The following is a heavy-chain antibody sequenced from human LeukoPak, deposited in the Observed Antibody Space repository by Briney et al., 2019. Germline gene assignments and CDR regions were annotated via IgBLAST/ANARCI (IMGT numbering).Heavy chain of an antibody. CDR2: IKYDGSER. J-gene: IGHJ4*02. CDR1: GFTFTDYW. Sequence: GGSLRLSCAVSGFTFTDYWMTWVRQAPGKGLEWVANIKYDGSERDYVDSVKGRFTISRDNAKNSLYLQMNSLRAEDTAIYYCARDIAAAGLFFDYWGQGTLVTVSS. D-gene: IGHD6-13*01. V-gene: IGHV3-7*01. CDR3: ARDIAAAGLFFDY.